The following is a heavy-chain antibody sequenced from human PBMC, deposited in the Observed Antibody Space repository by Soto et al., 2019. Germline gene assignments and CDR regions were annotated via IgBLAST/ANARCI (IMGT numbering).Heavy chain of an antibody. J-gene: IGHJ4*02. CDR3: ARSTNDYGDRH. Sequence: QVQLVQSGAEVKKPGASVKVSCKASRYTFTSYDINWVRQATGQGLERMGWMNPNSGNTGYAQNFQGRVTMTRNTSMGTTYMGLSSRTCEDTAVYYCARSTNDYGDRHWGQGTVVTVSS. CDR1: RYTFTSYD. CDR2: MNPNSGNT. D-gene: IGHD4-17*01. V-gene: IGHV1-8*01.